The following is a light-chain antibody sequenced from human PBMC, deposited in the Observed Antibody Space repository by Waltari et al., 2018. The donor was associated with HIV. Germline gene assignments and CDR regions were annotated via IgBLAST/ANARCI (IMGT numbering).Light chain of an antibody. CDR1: INDIGIYDL. Sequence: QSALTQPASVSGSPGQSIPISCPGDINDIGIYDLLSWYQKYPGKAPQLIIYDVNTRPSGISNRFSGSKSGNTASLTISALQGDDEADYYCSSYTDSDTLLFGGGTKLTVL. J-gene: IGLJ2*01. V-gene: IGLV2-14*02. CDR2: DVN. CDR3: SSYTDSDTLL.